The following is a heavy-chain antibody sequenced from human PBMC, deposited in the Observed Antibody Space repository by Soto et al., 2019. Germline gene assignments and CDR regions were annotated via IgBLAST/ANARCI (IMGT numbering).Heavy chain of an antibody. CDR1: GFTFDDYA. CDR2: ISWNSGSI. CDR3: AKAGGSSGYDYVYQFDY. J-gene: IGHJ4*02. V-gene: IGHV3-9*01. Sequence: PGGSLRLSCAASGFTFDDYAMHWVRQAPGKGLEWVSGISWNSGSIGYADSVKGRFTISRDNAKNSLYLQMNSLRAEDTALYYCAKAGGSSGYDYVYQFDYWGQGTLVTVSA. D-gene: IGHD5-12*01.